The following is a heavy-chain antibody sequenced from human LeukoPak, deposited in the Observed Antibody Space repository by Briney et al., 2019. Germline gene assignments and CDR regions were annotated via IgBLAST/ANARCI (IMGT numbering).Heavy chain of an antibody. CDR1: GGSISSGGYY. Sequence: PSETLSLTCTVSGGSISSGGYYWSWVRQHPGKGLEWIVYIYYSGSTYYNPSLKSRVTISVDTSKNQFSLKLSSVTAADTAVYYCARGGDYYDSSLSLFDYWGQGTLVTVSS. D-gene: IGHD3-22*01. CDR2: IYYSGST. V-gene: IGHV4-31*03. CDR3: ARGGDYYDSSLSLFDY. J-gene: IGHJ4*02.